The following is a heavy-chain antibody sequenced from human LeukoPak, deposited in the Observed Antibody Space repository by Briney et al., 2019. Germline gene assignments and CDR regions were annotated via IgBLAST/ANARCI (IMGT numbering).Heavy chain of an antibody. J-gene: IGHJ6*02. V-gene: IGHV4-59*01. CDR2: IYYSGST. Sequence: SETLSLTCTVSGGSISSYYWSWIRQPPGKGLEWIGYIYYSGSTNYNPSLKSRVTISVDTSKYQFSLKLSSVTAADTAVYYCARDDCSGGSCYIYGMDVWGQGTTVTVSS. CDR3: ARDDCSGGSCYIYGMDV. D-gene: IGHD2-15*01. CDR1: GGSISSYY.